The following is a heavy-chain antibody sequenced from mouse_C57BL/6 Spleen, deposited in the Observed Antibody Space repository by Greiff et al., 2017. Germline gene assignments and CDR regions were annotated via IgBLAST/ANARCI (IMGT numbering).Heavy chain of an antibody. Sequence: QVQLQQPGAELVMPGASVKLSCKASGYTFTSYWMHWVKQRPGQGLEWIGEIDPSDSYTNYNQKFKGKSTLTVDKSSSTAYMQLSSLTSEDSAVYYCARGVYDGYYDFDYWGQGTTLTVSS. J-gene: IGHJ2*01. CDR2: IDPSDSYT. D-gene: IGHD2-3*01. V-gene: IGHV1-69*01. CDR1: GYTFTSYW. CDR3: ARGVYDGYYDFDY.